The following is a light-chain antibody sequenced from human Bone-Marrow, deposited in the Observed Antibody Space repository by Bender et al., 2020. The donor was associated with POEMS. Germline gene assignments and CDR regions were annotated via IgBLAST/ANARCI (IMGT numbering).Light chain of an antibody. J-gene: IGLJ7*01. CDR2: DVT. CDR3: SSYTSRRTAV. Sequence: QSALTQPRSVSGSPGQSVTISCTGTSSDVGDYDHVSWYQHHPGKAPKLIIYDVTQRPSGVPDRFSASKSGNTASLTISGLQAEDEAEYYCSSYTSRRTAVFGGGTQLTVL. CDR1: SSDVGDYDH. V-gene: IGLV2-11*01.